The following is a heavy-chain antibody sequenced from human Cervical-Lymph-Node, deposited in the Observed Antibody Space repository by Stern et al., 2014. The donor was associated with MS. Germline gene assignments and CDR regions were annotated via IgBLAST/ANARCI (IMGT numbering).Heavy chain of an antibody. V-gene: IGHV1-24*01. Sequence: QVQLVQSGAEVKKPGASVKVSCKVSGYTLSEISMHWVRQAPGQGLEWMGGFDPEHGETRYAQKFQVRVTMAKDRSTDTAYMELSSLRSEDTAVYYCATHRGRVTYYYGMDVWGQGTTVTVSS. CDR1: GYTLSEIS. CDR2: FDPEHGET. CDR3: ATHRGRVTYYYGMDV. J-gene: IGHJ6*02. D-gene: IGHD2-21*02.